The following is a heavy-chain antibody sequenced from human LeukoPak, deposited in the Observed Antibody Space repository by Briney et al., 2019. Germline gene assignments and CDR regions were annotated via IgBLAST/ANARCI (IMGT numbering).Heavy chain of an antibody. CDR1: GFTFRNYG. V-gene: IGHV3-33*06. Sequence: GRSLRLSCVASGFTFRNYGMHWVRQTPGKGLEWVAVLWYDGSKEFYADSVRGRFTISRDNSKNTLYLQMSSLRAEDTAVYYCAKLATDDSSGYYYHTNWYFDLSGRGTLVTVSS. CDR3: AKLATDDSSGYYYHTNWYFDL. J-gene: IGHJ2*01. CDR2: LWYDGSKE. D-gene: IGHD3-22*01.